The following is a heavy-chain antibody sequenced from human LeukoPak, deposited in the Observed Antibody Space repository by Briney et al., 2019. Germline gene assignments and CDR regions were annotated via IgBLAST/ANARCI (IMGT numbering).Heavy chain of an antibody. CDR1: GFTFSSYG. V-gene: IGHV3-30*02. CDR3: AKAEPGSSSPSVDY. Sequence: GGSLRLSCAASGFTFSSYGMHWVRQAPGKGLEWVAFIRYDGSNKYYADSVKGRFTISRDNSKNTLYLQMNSLRAEDTAVYYCAKAEPGSSSPSVDYWGQGTLVAVSS. CDR2: IRYDGSNK. D-gene: IGHD6-6*01. J-gene: IGHJ4*02.